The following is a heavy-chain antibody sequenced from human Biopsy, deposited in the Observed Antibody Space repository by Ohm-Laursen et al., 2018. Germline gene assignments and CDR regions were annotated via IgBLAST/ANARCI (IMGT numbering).Heavy chain of an antibody. Sequence: SVKVSCNTSGYPFTFYEISWVRQAPGQGLEWMGGIITFFRTVNYAQNFQGRLTVTADEFTDTAYMELRSLRSEDTAVYYCAPQTPRDPDILTGAYHYDMAVWGQGTTVTVSS. CDR3: APQTPRDPDILTGAYHYDMAV. V-gene: IGHV1-69*13. CDR2: IITFFRTV. D-gene: IGHD3-9*01. CDR1: GYPFTFYE. J-gene: IGHJ6*02.